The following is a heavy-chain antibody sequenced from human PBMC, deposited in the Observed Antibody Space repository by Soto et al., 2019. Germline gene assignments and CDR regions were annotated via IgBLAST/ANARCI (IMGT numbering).Heavy chain of an antibody. CDR2: IYYSGST. Sequence: TLSLTCTVPGASISSGCYYWSWIRQHPGKGLEWIGYIYYSGSTYYNPSLKSRVTISVDTSKNQFSLKLSSVTAADTAVYYCARDRREAYCGGDCYSLYWFDPWGQGTLVTVSS. CDR3: ARDRREAYCGGDCYSLYWFDP. J-gene: IGHJ5*02. CDR1: GASISSGCYY. D-gene: IGHD2-21*02. V-gene: IGHV4-31*03.